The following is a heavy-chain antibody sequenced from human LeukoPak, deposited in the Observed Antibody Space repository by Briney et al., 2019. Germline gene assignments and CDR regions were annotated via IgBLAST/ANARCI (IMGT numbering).Heavy chain of an antibody. CDR3: ARHGSSLDY. D-gene: IGHD6-6*01. CDR1: GGSIGSYY. CDR2: IYYIGST. J-gene: IGHJ4*02. Sequence: KASETLSLTCTVSGGSIGSYYWSWSRQAPGKGLEWIGYIYYIGSTNYNPSLKSRVTISVDTSKNQFSLKLSSVTAADTAVYYCARHGSSLDYWGQGTLVTVSS. V-gene: IGHV4-59*01.